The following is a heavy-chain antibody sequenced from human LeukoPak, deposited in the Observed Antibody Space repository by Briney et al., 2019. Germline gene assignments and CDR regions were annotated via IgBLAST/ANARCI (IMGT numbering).Heavy chain of an antibody. D-gene: IGHD6-13*01. Sequence: GGSLRLSCAASGFTFDDYAMHWVRQAPGKGLEWVAGISWNSGNIGYADSVKGRFTISRDNAKNSLYLQMNSLRAEDTALYYCAKDPDSCWYRDWFDPWGQGTLVTVSS. J-gene: IGHJ5*02. V-gene: IGHV3-9*01. CDR3: AKDPDSCWYRDWFDP. CDR1: GFTFDDYA. CDR2: ISWNSGNI.